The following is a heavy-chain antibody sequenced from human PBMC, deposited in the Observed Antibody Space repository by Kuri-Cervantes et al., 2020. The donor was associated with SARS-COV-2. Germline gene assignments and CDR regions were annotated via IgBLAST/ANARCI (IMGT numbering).Heavy chain of an antibody. Sequence: LSLTCAASGFTFISYAMHWVRQAPGKGLEWVAVISYDGSNKYFAESVKGRFTISRDNSKNSLYLQMNSLRAEDTAVYYCARARTIAAHPENWFDPWGQGTLVTVSS. D-gene: IGHD6-6*01. CDR3: ARARTIAAHPENWFDP. CDR2: ISYDGSNK. CDR1: GFTFISYA. J-gene: IGHJ5*02. V-gene: IGHV3-30-3*01.